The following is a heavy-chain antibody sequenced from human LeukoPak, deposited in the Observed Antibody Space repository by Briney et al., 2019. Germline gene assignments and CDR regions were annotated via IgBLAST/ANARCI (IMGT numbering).Heavy chain of an antibody. J-gene: IGHJ5*02. Sequence: GGSLRLSCAASGFTFDDYGMSWVRQAPGNGLEWVSGINWNGGSTGYADSVKGRFTISRDNAMNSLYLQMNSLRAEDTALYYCAREQIAARPLNWFDPWGQGTLVTVSS. CDR2: INWNGGST. CDR1: GFTFDDYG. D-gene: IGHD6-6*01. CDR3: AREQIAARPLNWFDP. V-gene: IGHV3-20*04.